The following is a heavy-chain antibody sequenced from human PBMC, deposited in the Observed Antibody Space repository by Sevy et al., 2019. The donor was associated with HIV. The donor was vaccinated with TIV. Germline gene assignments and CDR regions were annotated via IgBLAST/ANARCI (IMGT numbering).Heavy chain of an antibody. J-gene: IGHJ4*01. Sequence: SETLSLTCTVSGGSISSGGYYWSWIRQHPGKGLEWIGYIYYSGSTYYNPSLKSRVTISVDTSKNQFSLKLSSVTAADTAVYYCAANHGSGSRFDYWGHGTLVTVSS. CDR2: IYYSGST. D-gene: IGHD3-10*01. CDR1: GGSISSGGYY. CDR3: AANHGSGSRFDY. V-gene: IGHV4-31*03.